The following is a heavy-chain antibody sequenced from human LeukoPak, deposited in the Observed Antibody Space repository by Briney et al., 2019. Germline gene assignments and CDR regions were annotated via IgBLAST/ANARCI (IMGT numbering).Heavy chain of an antibody. D-gene: IGHD6-6*01. CDR2: FDPEDGET. J-gene: IGHJ4*02. V-gene: IGHV1-24*01. CDR1: GYTLTELS. CDR3: ATDPLGSSSSDY. Sequence: ASVKVSCKVSGYTLTELSMHWVRQAPGKGLEWMGGFDPEDGETIYAQKLQGRVTMTEDTSTDTAYMELSSLRSEDTAVYYCATDPLGSSSSDYWGQGTLVTVSS.